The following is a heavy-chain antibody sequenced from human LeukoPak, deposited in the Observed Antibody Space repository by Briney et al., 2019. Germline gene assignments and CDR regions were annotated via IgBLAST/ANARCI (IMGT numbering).Heavy chain of an antibody. CDR2: ISDSGST. V-gene: IGHV4-39*01. Sequence: SETLSLTCTVSGGSIRSSSYFWGWIRQPPGKGLEWIGAISDSGSTYYNPSLKSRVTISVDTSKNQVSLKLSSVTAADTAVYYCARSSPDYDILTGYLLIGCFDPWGQGTLVTVSS. J-gene: IGHJ5*02. D-gene: IGHD3-9*01. CDR3: ARSSPDYDILTGYLLIGCFDP. CDR1: GGSIRSSSYF.